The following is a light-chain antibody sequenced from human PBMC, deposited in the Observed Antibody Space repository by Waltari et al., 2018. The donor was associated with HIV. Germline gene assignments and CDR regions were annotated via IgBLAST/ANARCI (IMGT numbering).Light chain of an antibody. CDR2: DVT. CDR1: SSDLGDYNY. J-gene: IGLJ3*02. Sequence: QSALTQPRPVSGSPGQSVTVSCTGTSSDLGDYNYVSWYQQHPGKAPKLMIYDVTKRPSGVPDRFSGSKSGNTASLTISGLQAEDEAAYYCCSFAGSYNLVFGGGTKLTVL. V-gene: IGLV2-11*01. CDR3: CSFAGSYNLV.